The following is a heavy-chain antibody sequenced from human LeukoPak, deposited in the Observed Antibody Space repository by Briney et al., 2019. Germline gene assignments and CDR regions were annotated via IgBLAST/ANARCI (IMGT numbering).Heavy chain of an antibody. CDR1: GGSISSSNW. D-gene: IGHD6-25*01. CDR3: AKKRNAAPYYFDC. V-gene: IGHV4-4*02. Sequence: SETLSLTCAVSGGSISSSNWWSWVRQPPGKGLEWIGEIYHSGSTNYNPSLKSPVTISVDKSKNQFSLRLSSVTAADTAVYYCAKKRNAAPYYFDCWGQGTLVTVSS. J-gene: IGHJ4*02. CDR2: IYHSGST.